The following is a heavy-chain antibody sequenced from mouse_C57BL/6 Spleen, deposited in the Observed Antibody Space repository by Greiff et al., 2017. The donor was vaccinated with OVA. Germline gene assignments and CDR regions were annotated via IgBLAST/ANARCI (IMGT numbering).Heavy chain of an antibody. CDR1: GYTFTSYW. J-gene: IGHJ3*01. D-gene: IGHD1-1*01. CDR2: IDPSDSYT. V-gene: IGHV1-69*01. CDR3: ARPHYGSSSPFAY. Sequence: QQSCKASGYTFTSYWMHWVKQRPGQGLEWIGEIDPSDSYTNYNQKFKGKSTLTVDKSSSTAYMQLSSLTSEDSAVYYGARPHYGSSSPFAYWGQGTLVTVSA.